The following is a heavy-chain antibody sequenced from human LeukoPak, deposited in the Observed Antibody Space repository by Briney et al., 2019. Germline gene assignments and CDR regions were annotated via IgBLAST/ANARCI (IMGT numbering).Heavy chain of an antibody. CDR1: GFTFSNYA. D-gene: IGHD3-10*02. Sequence: GGTLRLSCAASGFTFSNYAMSWVRQAPGKGLEWVSALSGSGDITYYADSVKGRFTISGDNSKNTLYLQMTSLRAEDTAVYYCAELGITMIGGVWGKGTTVTISS. V-gene: IGHV3-23*01. J-gene: IGHJ6*04. CDR2: LSGSGDIT. CDR3: AELGITMIGGV.